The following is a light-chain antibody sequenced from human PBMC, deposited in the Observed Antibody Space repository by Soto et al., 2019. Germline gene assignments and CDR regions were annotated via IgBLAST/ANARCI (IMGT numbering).Light chain of an antibody. V-gene: IGKV3-11*01. CDR2: DSS. CDR1: QSVSSN. J-gene: IGKJ1*01. Sequence: EIVLTQSPAPLSLSPWEGATISCRASQSVSSNLAWYRKKAGQAPSLVIYDSSNRAAGIPARFSGSGSGTDFTLTVSSLETEDFVVYYCQQRSDWPWTFGQGTKVDI. CDR3: QQRSDWPWT.